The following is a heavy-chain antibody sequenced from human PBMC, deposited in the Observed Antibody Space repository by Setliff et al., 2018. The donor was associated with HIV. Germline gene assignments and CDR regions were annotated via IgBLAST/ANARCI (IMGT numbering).Heavy chain of an antibody. V-gene: IGHV3-7*03. Sequence: LRLSCAASGFTFRDYWMTWVRQAPGKGLEWVANIKQDGSEKYCVDSVKGRFTISRDNAKNSLYLQMNSLGAEDTAVYYCARGRRVSSNYYYYYMDVWGKGTTVTVSS. CDR1: GFTFRDYW. CDR3: ARGRRVSSNYYYYYMDV. J-gene: IGHJ6*03. D-gene: IGHD2-2*01. CDR2: IKQDGSEK.